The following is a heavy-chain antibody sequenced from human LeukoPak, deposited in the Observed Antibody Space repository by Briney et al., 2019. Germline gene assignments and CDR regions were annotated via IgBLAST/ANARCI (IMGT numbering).Heavy chain of an antibody. D-gene: IGHD3-22*01. J-gene: IGHJ4*02. CDR1: GFTFDDYA. CDR3: ARVHFSDASGMY. Sequence: PGGSLRLSCAASGFTFDDYAMPWVRQAPGKGLEWVSGISWNSGSIGYADSVKGRFTISRDNAKNSLYLQMNSLRAEDTALYYCARVHFSDASGMYWGQGTLVTVSS. CDR2: ISWNSGSI. V-gene: IGHV3-9*01.